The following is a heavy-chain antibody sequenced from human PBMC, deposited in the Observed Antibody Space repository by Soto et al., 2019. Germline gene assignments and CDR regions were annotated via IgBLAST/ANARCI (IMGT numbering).Heavy chain of an antibody. D-gene: IGHD3-10*01. CDR2: IYYSGST. CDR3: ARHLGNEAYGSGSFRFDY. Sequence: SETLSLTCTVSGGSISSSSYYWGWIRQPPGKGLEWIGSIYYSGSTYYNPSLKSRVTISVDTSKNQFSLKLSSVTAADTAVYYCARHLGNEAYGSGSFRFDYWGQGTLVTVSS. CDR1: GGSISSSSYY. V-gene: IGHV4-39*01. J-gene: IGHJ4*02.